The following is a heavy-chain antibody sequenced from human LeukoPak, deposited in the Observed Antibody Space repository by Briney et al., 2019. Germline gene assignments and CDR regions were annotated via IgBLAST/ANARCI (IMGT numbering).Heavy chain of an antibody. Sequence: SETLSLTCTVSGGSISHYYWSWIRQPPGKGLEWIGYIYTSGSTNYNPSLKSRVTMSVDTSKNQFSLKLSSVTAADTAVYYCARDKNYYDSSGYYRFDYWGQGTLVTVSS. D-gene: IGHD3-22*01. CDR1: GGSISHYY. CDR2: IYTSGST. J-gene: IGHJ4*02. CDR3: ARDKNYYDSSGYYRFDY. V-gene: IGHV4-4*07.